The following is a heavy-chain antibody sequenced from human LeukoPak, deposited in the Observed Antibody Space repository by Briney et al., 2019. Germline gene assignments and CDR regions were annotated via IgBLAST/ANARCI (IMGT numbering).Heavy chain of an antibody. Sequence: PGGSLRLSCAASGFTFSSYSMNWVRQAPGKGLERVSSISSSSSYIYYADSVKGRFTISRDNAKNSLYLQMNSLRAEGTAVYYCASSPHETYYDILTGYYGNWFDPWGQGTLVTVSS. V-gene: IGHV3-21*01. CDR1: GFTFSSYS. D-gene: IGHD3-9*01. CDR3: ASSPHETYYDILTGYYGNWFDP. J-gene: IGHJ5*02. CDR2: ISSSSSYI.